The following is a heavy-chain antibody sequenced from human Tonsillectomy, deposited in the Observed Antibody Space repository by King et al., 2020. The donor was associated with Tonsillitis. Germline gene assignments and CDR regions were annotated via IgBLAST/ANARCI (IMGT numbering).Heavy chain of an antibody. J-gene: IGHJ5*01. V-gene: IGHV3-15*01. CDR2: IYCESDGSPT. CDR3: AAGLGRTNGDS. D-gene: IGHD1-14*01. CDR1: GFSFNNAW. Sequence: VQLVESGGGLVKPGESLTLSCAASGFSFNNAWMTWVRQAPGKGLVWVGRIYCESDGSPTDYGAPVKGRFTISRDDSKSTLYLQMNNLKAEDTAVYYCAAGLGRTNGDSWGQGTLVTVSS.